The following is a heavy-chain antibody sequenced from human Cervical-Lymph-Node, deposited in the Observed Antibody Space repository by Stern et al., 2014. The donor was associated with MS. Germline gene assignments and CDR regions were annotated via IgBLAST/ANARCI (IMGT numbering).Heavy chain of an antibody. Sequence: VQLVESGGGLVKPGGSLRLSCAASGFTFSDYYMSWIRQAPGKGLEWVSSISSSGSSISYSDSVKGRFTIARDNSKTSLYLQMNSLRAEDTAVYYCARSHSKWLVHDAFDIWGQGTMVSVSS. V-gene: IGHV3-11*01. CDR2: ISSSGSSI. CDR1: GFTFSDYY. CDR3: ARSHSKWLVHDAFDI. D-gene: IGHD6-19*01. J-gene: IGHJ3*02.